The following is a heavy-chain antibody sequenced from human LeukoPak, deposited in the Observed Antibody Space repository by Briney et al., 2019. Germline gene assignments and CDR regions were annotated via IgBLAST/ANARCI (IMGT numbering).Heavy chain of an antibody. D-gene: IGHD6-13*01. V-gene: IGHV3-23*01. CDR1: GFTFSSYA. CDR2: FSGSGGRT. Sequence: GGSLRLSCAASGFTFSSYAMSWVRQAPGKGLEWVSVFSGSGGRTYYADSVKGRFTISRDNSKNTLYLQMNSLRAEDTAVYYCAREHSSSWDQFDYWGQGTLVTVSS. J-gene: IGHJ4*02. CDR3: AREHSSSWDQFDY.